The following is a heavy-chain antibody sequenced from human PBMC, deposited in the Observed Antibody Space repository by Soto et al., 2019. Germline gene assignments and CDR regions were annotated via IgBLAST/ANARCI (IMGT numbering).Heavy chain of an antibody. Sequence: GGSLRRSCAASGFTFSSYAMHWVRQAPGKGLEWVAVISYDGSNKYYADSVKGRFTVSRDNSKNTLYLQMNSLRAEDTAVYYCARDKDSSSWLYYYYGMDVWGQGTTVTVSS. CDR1: GFTFSSYA. D-gene: IGHD6-13*01. CDR2: ISYDGSNK. CDR3: ARDKDSSSWLYYYYGMDV. V-gene: IGHV3-30-3*01. J-gene: IGHJ6*02.